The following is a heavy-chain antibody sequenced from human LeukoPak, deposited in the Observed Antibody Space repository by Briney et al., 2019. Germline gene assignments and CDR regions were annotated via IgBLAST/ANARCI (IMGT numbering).Heavy chain of an antibody. V-gene: IGHV4-59*01. CDR1: GGSISSYY. J-gene: IGHJ5*02. D-gene: IGHD2-2*01. Sequence: SETLSLTCTVSGGSISSYYWSWIRQPPGKGLEWIGYIYYSGSTNYNPSLKSRVTISVDTSKNQFSLKLSSVTAADTAVYHCARTLGEYQLLLNNWFDPWGQGTLVTVSS. CDR3: ARTLGEYQLLLNNWFDP. CDR2: IYYSGST.